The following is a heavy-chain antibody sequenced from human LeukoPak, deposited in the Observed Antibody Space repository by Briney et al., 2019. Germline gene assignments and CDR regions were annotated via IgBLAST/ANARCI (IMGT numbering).Heavy chain of an antibody. CDR2: IWYDGSDE. D-gene: IGHD1-26*01. Sequence: PGGSLRLSCAASGFTFSSYGMHWVRQAPGKGLEWVAIIWYDGSDEYYADSVKGRFTISRDNSKNTAYLQMNSLRAEDTAVYYCARAPEDRWSFDYYGMDVWGQGTTVTVSS. J-gene: IGHJ6*02. V-gene: IGHV3-33*01. CDR3: ARAPEDRWSFDYYGMDV. CDR1: GFTFSSYG.